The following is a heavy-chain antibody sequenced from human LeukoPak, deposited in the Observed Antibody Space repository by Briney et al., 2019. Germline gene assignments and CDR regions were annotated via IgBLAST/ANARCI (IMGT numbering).Heavy chain of an antibody. V-gene: IGHV1-69*05. CDR3: ARDHRITIFGVDTPEGMAFDI. CDR1: GGTFSSYA. Sequence: SVKVSCXASGGTFSSYAISWVRQAPGQGLEWMGGIIPIFGTANYAQKFQGRVTITTDESTSTAYMELSSLRSEDTAVYYCARDHRITIFGVDTPEGMAFDIWGQGTMVTVSS. CDR2: IIPIFGTA. D-gene: IGHD3-3*01. J-gene: IGHJ3*02.